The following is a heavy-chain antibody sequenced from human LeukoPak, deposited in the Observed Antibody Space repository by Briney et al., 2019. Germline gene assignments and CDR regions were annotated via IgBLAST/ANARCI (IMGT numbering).Heavy chain of an antibody. CDR1: GGSLSSYY. CDR2: IYYSGST. CDR3: ARGVFFPVGDAFDI. D-gene: IGHD3-3*01. Sequence: SETLSLTCTVSGGSLSSYYWSWVRQPPGKGLEWIGYIYYSGSTNYNPSLKSRVTISVDTSKNQFSLKLSSVTAADPAVYYCARGVFFPVGDAFDIWGQGTMVTVSS. V-gene: IGHV4-59*01. J-gene: IGHJ3*02.